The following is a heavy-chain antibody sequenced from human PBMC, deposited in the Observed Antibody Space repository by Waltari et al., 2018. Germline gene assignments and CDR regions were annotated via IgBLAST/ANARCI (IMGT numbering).Heavy chain of an antibody. J-gene: IGHJ6*03. CDR2: INHSGST. D-gene: IGHD5-12*01. V-gene: IGHV4-34*01. CDR3: ARGRVATIRAYYYYMDV. Sequence: QVQLQQWGAGLLKPSETLSLTCAVYGGSFSGYYWSWIRQTPGKGLEWIGEINHSGSTNYNPSLKSRVTISVDTSKNQFSLKLSSVTAADTAVYYCARGRVATIRAYYYYMDVWGKGTTVTVSS. CDR1: GGSFSGYY.